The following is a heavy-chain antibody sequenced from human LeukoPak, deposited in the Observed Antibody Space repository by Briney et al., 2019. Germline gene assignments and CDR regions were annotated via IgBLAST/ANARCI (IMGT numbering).Heavy chain of an antibody. CDR2: ISAYNGNT. D-gene: IGHD2-2*01. CDR3: ARVTRGGYFSDFVVVPANDY. Sequence: ASVKVSCKASGGTFSSYAISWVRQAPGQGLEWMGWISAYNGNTNYAQKLQGRVTMTTDTSTSTAYMELRSLRSDDTAVYYCARVTRGGYFSDFVVVPANDYWGQGTLVTVSS. V-gene: IGHV1-18*01. CDR1: GGTFSSYA. J-gene: IGHJ4*02.